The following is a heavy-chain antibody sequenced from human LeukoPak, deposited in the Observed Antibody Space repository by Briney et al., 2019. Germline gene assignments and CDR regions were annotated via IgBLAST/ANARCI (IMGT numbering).Heavy chain of an antibody. V-gene: IGHV4-34*01. J-gene: IGHJ5*02. D-gene: IGHD2-2*01. Sequence: PSETLSLICAVYGGSFSGYYWSWIRQPPGKGLEWIGEINHSGSTNYNPSLKSRVTISVDTSKNQFSLKLSSVTAADTAVYYCAVVPAAMEPNWFDPWGQGTLVTVSS. CDR2: INHSGST. CDR3: AVVPAAMEPNWFDP. CDR1: GGSFSGYY.